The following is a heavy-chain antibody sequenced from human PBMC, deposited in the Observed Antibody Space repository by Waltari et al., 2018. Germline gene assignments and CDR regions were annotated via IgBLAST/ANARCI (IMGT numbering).Heavy chain of an antibody. Sequence: QVQLVQSGAEVKKPGASVKVSCKASGYTFTSYYMHWVRQAPGQGLEWMGIINPSGGSTSYAQKFQGRVTITRDTSASTAYMELSSLRSEDTAVYYCARSHGAYDYWGQGTLVIVSS. CDR2: INPSGGST. J-gene: IGHJ4*02. D-gene: IGHD3-10*01. CDR3: ARSHGAYDY. CDR1: GYTFTSYY. V-gene: IGHV1-46*01.